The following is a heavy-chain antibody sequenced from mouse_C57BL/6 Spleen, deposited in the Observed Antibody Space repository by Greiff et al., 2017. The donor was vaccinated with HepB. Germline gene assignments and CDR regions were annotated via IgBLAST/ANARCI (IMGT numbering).Heavy chain of an antibody. CDR1: GFTFSDYY. CDR2: ISNGGGST. Sequence: EVKVVESGGGLVQPGGSLKLSCAASGFTFSDYYMYWVRQTPEKRLEWVAYISNGGGSTYYPDTVKGRFTISRDNAKNTLYLQMSRLKSEDTAMYYCARRDYDWYFDVWGTGTTVTVSS. J-gene: IGHJ1*03. D-gene: IGHD2-4*01. V-gene: IGHV5-12*01. CDR3: ARRDYDWYFDV.